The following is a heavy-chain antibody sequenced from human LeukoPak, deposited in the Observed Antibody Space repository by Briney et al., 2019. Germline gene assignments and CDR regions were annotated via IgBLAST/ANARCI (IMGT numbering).Heavy chain of an antibody. Sequence: ASVKVSCKASGYTFTGYYIHWVRQAPGQGLEWMGWINPNSGGTNYAQRFQGRVTMTRDTSISTAYMELSRLRSDDTAIYHCARDTSLGYCTNGVCGPMDVWGQGTTVTVSS. CDR2: INPNSGGT. CDR1: GYTFTGYY. J-gene: IGHJ6*02. CDR3: ARDTSLGYCTNGVCGPMDV. D-gene: IGHD2-8*01. V-gene: IGHV1-2*02.